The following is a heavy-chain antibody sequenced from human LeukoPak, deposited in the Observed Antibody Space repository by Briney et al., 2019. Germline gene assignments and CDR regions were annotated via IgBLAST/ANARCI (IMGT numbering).Heavy chain of an antibody. J-gene: IGHJ4*02. CDR1: GGSFSGYY. Sequence: SETLSLTCAVYGGSFSGYYWSWIRQPPGKGLERIGEINHSGSTNYNPSLKSRVTISVDTSKNQFSLKLSSVTAADTAVYYCARGIPPAATSVDYWGQGTLVTVSS. V-gene: IGHV4-34*01. CDR2: INHSGST. CDR3: ARGIPPAATSVDY. D-gene: IGHD2-15*01.